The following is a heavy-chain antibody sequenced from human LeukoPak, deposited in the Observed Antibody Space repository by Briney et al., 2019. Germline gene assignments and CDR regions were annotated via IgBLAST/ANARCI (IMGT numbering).Heavy chain of an antibody. CDR2: ISGGDDTT. Sequence: GGSLRLSCAASGFTLKNFIISWVRQAPGKGLEWVSTISGGDDTTFYVDSVKGRFTISRDNSRNTVFLDMNSLRADDSATYFCAKEKWADWGQGTLVTVSS. V-gene: IGHV3-23*01. J-gene: IGHJ4*02. CDR1: GFTLKNFI. CDR3: AKEKWAD. D-gene: IGHD2-8*01.